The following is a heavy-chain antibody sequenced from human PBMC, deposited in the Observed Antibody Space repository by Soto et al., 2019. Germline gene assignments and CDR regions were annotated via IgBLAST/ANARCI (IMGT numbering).Heavy chain of an antibody. Sequence: QPQLQESGSGLVKPSQTLSLTCAVSGDSISSGGFSWSWIRQPPGKGLEWIGYIYHSGTSFYNPSLKRRVTISVDGSKNQFSLKVKSVTAADTAVYYCARGRLVPAVNFDYWGLGTLVTVSS. J-gene: IGHJ4*02. CDR3: ARGRLVPAVNFDY. CDR1: GDSISSGGFS. CDR2: IYHSGTS. V-gene: IGHV4-30-2*01. D-gene: IGHD2-2*01.